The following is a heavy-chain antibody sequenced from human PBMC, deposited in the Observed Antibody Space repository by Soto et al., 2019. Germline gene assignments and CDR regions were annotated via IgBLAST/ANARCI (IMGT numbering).Heavy chain of an antibody. V-gene: IGHV3-48*02. CDR1: GFTFSSYS. Sequence: GWSLRLACAASGFTFSSYSMNWVRQAPGKGLEWVSYISSSSSTIYYADSVKGRFTISRDNAKNSLYLQMNSLRDEDTAVYYCARDLRTLNWFDPWGQGTLVTVSS. J-gene: IGHJ5*02. D-gene: IGHD3-9*01. CDR2: ISSSSSTI. CDR3: ARDLRTLNWFDP.